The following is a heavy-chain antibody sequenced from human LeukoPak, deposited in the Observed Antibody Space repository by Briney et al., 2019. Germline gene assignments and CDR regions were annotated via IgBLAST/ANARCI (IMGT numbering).Heavy chain of an antibody. CDR3: AKNRNGDYAQYFEY. D-gene: IGHD4-17*01. CDR1: GFTFSSHA. V-gene: IGHV3-23*01. Sequence: GGSLRLSCAASGFTFSSHAMSWVRQGPGKGLEWVSAISGSGRRTYYADSMKGRFTISRDNSKNTVYLQMNSLRVEDTAVYYCAKNRNGDYAQYFEYWGQGTLVTVSS. CDR2: ISGSGRRT. J-gene: IGHJ4*02.